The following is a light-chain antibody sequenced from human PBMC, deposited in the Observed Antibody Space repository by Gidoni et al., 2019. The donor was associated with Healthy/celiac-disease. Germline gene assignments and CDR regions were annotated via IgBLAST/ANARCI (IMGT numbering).Light chain of an antibody. CDR3: QQYYSYPLT. Sequence: AIRMTQSPSSFSASTGDRVTITWRASQGISSYLAWYQQKPGKAPKLLIYAASTLQSGVPSRFSGSGSGTDFTLTISCLQSEDFATYYCQQYYSYPLTFGRXTKVEIK. CDR2: AAS. V-gene: IGKV1-8*01. J-gene: IGKJ4*01. CDR1: QGISSY.